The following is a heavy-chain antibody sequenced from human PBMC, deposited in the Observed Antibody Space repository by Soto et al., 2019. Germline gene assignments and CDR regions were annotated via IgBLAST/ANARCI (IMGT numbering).Heavy chain of an antibody. D-gene: IGHD2-15*01. J-gene: IGHJ4*02. CDR1: GYTFTSYG. CDR3: ALRNCSGGSCYSTPGG. V-gene: IGHV1-18*01. CDR2: ISAYNGNT. Sequence: QVPLVQSGAEVKKPGASVKVSCKASGYTFTSYGISWVRQAPGQGLEWMGWISAYNGNTNYAQKLQGRVTMTTDTSTSTAYMELRSLRSDDTAVYYCALRNCSGGSCYSTPGGWGQGTLVTVSS.